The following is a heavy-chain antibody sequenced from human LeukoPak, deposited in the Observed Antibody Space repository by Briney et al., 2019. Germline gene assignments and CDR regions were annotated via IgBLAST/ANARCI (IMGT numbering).Heavy chain of an antibody. CDR2: IYHGGRT. D-gene: IGHD1-26*01. J-gene: IGHJ4*02. CDR1: GGSISSSNW. Sequence: SETLSLTCAVSGGSISSSNWWLWVRQPPGQGLEWIGEIYHGGRTNYNPSLKSRVAISVDKSKIQFSLNLTSVTVADTAVYYCARAGVGATMIDYWGQGTLVTVPS. V-gene: IGHV4-4*02. CDR3: ARAGVGATMIDY.